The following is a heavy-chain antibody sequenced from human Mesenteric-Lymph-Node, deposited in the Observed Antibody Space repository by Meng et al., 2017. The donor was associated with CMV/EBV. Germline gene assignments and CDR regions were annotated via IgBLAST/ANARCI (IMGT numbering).Heavy chain of an antibody. J-gene: IGHJ5*02. CDR2: IYYSGST. Sequence: GSLRLSCAVYGGSFSGYYWSWIRQPPGKGLEWIGSIYYSGSTYYNPSLKSRVTISVDTSKNQFSLKLSSVTAADTAVYYCAIYHANFQFDPWGQGTLVTVSS. D-gene: IGHD2-2*02. CDR3: AIYHANFQFDP. V-gene: IGHV4-34*01. CDR1: GGSFSGYY.